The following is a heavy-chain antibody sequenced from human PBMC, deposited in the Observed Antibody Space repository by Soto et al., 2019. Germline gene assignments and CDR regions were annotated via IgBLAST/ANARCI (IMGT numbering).Heavy chain of an antibody. CDR1: GDSVSSNSAA. V-gene: IGHV6-1*01. J-gene: IGHJ4*02. CDR3: AREVVVAAPLDY. CDR2: TYYRSRWYT. Sequence: QVQLQQSGPGLVKPSQTLSLTCAISGDSVSSNSAAWNWIRQSPSRGLEWLGRTYYRSRWYTDYAISVKSRININTDTSKNQFSLQLNSVTPEDTAVYYCAREVVVAAPLDYWGQGTLVTVSS. D-gene: IGHD2-15*01.